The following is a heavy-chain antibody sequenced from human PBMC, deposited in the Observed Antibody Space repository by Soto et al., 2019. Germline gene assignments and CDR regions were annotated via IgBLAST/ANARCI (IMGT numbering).Heavy chain of an antibody. Sequence: EVQLVVSGGGLVQPGGSLRLSCAASGFTVSSNYLSWVRQAPGKGLEWVSVIYSGGTTYYADSVKGRFTISRDNSKNTRYLQMNSLRAEDTAVYYCARNGDSSDYRGWFDPWGQGTLGTVSS. CDR2: IYSGGTT. V-gene: IGHV3-66*01. D-gene: IGHD3-22*01. J-gene: IGHJ5*02. CDR1: GFTVSSNY. CDR3: ARNGDSSDYRGWFDP.